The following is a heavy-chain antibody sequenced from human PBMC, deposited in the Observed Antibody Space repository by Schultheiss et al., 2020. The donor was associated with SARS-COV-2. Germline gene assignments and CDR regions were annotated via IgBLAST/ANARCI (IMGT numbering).Heavy chain of an antibody. J-gene: IGHJ4*02. V-gene: IGHV3-23*01. Sequence: GGSLRLSCAVYGGSFSGYYWSWIRQPPGKGLEWVSSVTGSGSSTYYADSVKGRFTISRDNSKNTLYLQMNSLRADDTAVYYCAKVWGGSDYWGQGTLVTVSS. CDR1: GGSFSGYY. D-gene: IGHD3-16*01. CDR2: VTGSGSST. CDR3: AKVWGGSDY.